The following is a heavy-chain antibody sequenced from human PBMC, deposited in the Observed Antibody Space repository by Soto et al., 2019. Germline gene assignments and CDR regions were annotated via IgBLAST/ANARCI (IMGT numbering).Heavy chain of an antibody. V-gene: IGHV3-30-3*01. CDR3: ARTGIAAAVDRSGWFDP. CDR1: GFTFSSYS. Sequence: QVQLVESGGGVVQPGRSLRLSCAASGFTFSSYSIHWVRQAPGKGLEWVGVIAYDGNNKYYADSVKGRFTISRDNSKNTLYLQMNSLRAEDTAVYYCARTGIAAAVDRSGWFDPWGQGTLVTVSS. D-gene: IGHD6-13*01. J-gene: IGHJ5*02. CDR2: IAYDGNNK.